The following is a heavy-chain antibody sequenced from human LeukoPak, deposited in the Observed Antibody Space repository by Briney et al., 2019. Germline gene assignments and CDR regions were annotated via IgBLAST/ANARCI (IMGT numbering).Heavy chain of an antibody. CDR1: GFTFDDYA. CDR2: ISWNSGSI. Sequence: PGRSLRLSCAASGFTFDDYAMHWVRQAPGKGLEWVSGISWNSGSIGYADSVKDRFTISRDNAKNSLYLQMNSLRAEDTALYYCAKIPDHDGSGDIWGQGTMVTVSS. D-gene: IGHD3-22*01. J-gene: IGHJ3*02. CDR3: AKIPDHDGSGDI. V-gene: IGHV3-9*01.